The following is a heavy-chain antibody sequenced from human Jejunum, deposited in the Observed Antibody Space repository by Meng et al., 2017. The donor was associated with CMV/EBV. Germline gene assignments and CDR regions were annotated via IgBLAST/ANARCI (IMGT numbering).Heavy chain of an antibody. CDR3: ARLGQFDF. J-gene: IGHJ4*02. CDR1: GFTFIDYY. Sequence: LRLFCATSGFTFIDYYMSWIRQAPGKGREWISYISKSGDTTYYADSVRGRFTVSRDNAENSVYLQMNTLRVEDTAVYYCARLGQFDFWGQGALVTVSS. CDR2: ISKSGDTT. V-gene: IGHV3-11*01. D-gene: IGHD7-27*01.